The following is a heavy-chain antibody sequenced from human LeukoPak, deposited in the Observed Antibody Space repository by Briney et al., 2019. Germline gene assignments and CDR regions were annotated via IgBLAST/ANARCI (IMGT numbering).Heavy chain of an antibody. Sequence: GGSLRLSCAASGFTFSYYSMNWVRQAPGKGPEWVSSISSSSSYIYYADSVKGRFTISRDNAKNSLYLQMNSLRAEDTAVYYCARALDTAMGGPMLLSDGFDIWGQGTMVTVSS. CDR1: GFTFSYYS. CDR2: ISSSSSYI. D-gene: IGHD5-18*01. V-gene: IGHV3-21*01. J-gene: IGHJ3*02. CDR3: ARALDTAMGGPMLLSDGFDI.